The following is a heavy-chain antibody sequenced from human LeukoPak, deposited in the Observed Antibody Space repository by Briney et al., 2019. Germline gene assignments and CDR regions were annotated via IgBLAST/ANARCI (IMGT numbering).Heavy chain of an antibody. J-gene: IGHJ6*03. D-gene: IGHD3-16*01. V-gene: IGHV4-34*01. CDR2: INHSGST. CDR1: GGSFSGYY. CDR3: ARAAQFGYMDV. Sequence: PSETLSLTCAVYGGSFSGYYWSWIRQPPGKGLEWIGEINHSGSTNYNPSLKSRVTISVDTSKNQFSLKLSSVTAADTAVYYCARAAQFGYMDVWGKGTTVTVSS.